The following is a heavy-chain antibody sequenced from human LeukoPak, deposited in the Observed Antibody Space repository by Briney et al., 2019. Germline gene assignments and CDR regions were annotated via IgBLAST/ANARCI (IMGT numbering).Heavy chain of an antibody. V-gene: IGHV1-18*01. J-gene: IGHJ4*02. CDR3: ARLKWLYFDY. Sequence: ASVKVSCKASGYTFTSYGISWVRQAPGQGLEWMGWISAYNGNTNYAQKFQGRVTITADKSTSTAYMELSSLRSEDTAVYYCARLKWLYFDYWGQGTLVTVSS. CDR1: GYTFTSYG. D-gene: IGHD3-22*01. CDR2: ISAYNGNT.